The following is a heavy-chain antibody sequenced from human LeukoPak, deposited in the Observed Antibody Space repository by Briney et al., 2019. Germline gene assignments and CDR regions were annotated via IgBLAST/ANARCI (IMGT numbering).Heavy chain of an antibody. CDR3: ASLYSSGWRSLDY. CDR2: ISSSSSSI. J-gene: IGHJ4*02. D-gene: IGHD6-19*01. V-gene: IGHV3-48*04. CDR1: GFTFSSYS. Sequence: GGSLRLSCAASGFTFSSYSMNWVRQAPGKGLEWVSYISSSSSSIYYADSVKGRFTISRDNAENSPYLQMNSLRAEDTAVYYCASLYSSGWRSLDYWGQGTLVTVSS.